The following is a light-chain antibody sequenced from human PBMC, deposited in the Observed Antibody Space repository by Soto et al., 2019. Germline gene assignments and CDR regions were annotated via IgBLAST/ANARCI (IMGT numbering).Light chain of an antibody. V-gene: IGKV3-15*01. CDR1: ETIITN. J-gene: IGKJ5*01. CDR2: GSS. Sequence: EIVLTQSPATLSVSPGERATLSCRATETIITNLAWFQRKPGQPPRLLIYGSSTRATGVPDRFSGSGSGTEFTLIISSLQSEDVALYYCQQYSNWPPAITFGQGTRLEIK. CDR3: QQYSNWPPAIT.